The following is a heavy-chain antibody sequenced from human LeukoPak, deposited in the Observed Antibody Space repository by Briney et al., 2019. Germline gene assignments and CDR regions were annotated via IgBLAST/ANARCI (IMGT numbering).Heavy chain of an antibody. J-gene: IGHJ4*02. D-gene: IGHD3-16*01. CDR3: VCLGLGGLSLD. Sequence: GGSLRLSCAASGFTFSRYSMHWVRQTPGKGLVWVSHVNSDGSGTDYADSVKGRFTISRDNAKNTLYLQMNSLRVEDTAVYYCVCLGLGGLSLDWGQGTLVTVSS. V-gene: IGHV3-74*01. CDR1: GFTFSRYS. CDR2: VNSDGSGT.